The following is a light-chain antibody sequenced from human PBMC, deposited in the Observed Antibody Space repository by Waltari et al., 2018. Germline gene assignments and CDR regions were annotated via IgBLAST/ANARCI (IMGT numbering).Light chain of an antibody. Sequence: QSALTQPASVSGSPGQSITISCTGTSSDVGSYNYVSWYQQHPDKAPKLMIYDVSNRPSVVSNRFSGSKSGNTASLTISGLQAEDEADYYCSSYTSSTTVVFGGGTKLTVL. CDR2: DVS. CDR3: SSYTSSTTVV. V-gene: IGLV2-14*01. CDR1: SSDVGSYNY. J-gene: IGLJ2*01.